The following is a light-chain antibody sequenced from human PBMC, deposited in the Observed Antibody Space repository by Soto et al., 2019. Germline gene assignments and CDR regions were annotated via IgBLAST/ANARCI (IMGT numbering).Light chain of an antibody. V-gene: IGLV1-40*01. CDR3: QSYDSSLSGFV. CDR1: SSNIGARYD. Sequence: QSALTQSPSVSGALGQRVTISCTGSSSNIGARYDVHWYQQLPGTAPKLLIYGNNNRPSGVPDRFSGSKSGTSASLAITGLQAEDEADYYCQSYDSSLSGFVFGSGTKVTVL. CDR2: GNN. J-gene: IGLJ1*01.